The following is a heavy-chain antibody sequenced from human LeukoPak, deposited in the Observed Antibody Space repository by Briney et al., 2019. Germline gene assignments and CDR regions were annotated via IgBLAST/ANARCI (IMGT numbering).Heavy chain of an antibody. V-gene: IGHV3-73*01. Sequence: GGSLRLSCAASGFTFNGSAMHWVRQASGKGLEWVGRIRSKANSYATAYAASVKGRFTISRDDSKNTAYLQMNSLKIEDTAVYYCTRADPVRTPDYWGQGTLVTVSS. CDR2: IRSKANSYAT. CDR3: TRADPVRTPDY. J-gene: IGHJ4*02. CDR1: GFTFNGSA.